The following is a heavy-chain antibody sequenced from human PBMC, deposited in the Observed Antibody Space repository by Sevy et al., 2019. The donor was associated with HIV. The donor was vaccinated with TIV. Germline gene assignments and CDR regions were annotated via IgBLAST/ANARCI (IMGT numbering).Heavy chain of an antibody. J-gene: IGHJ4*02. CDR1: GFTFSNYG. V-gene: IGHV3-33*01. CDR2: VWFDGSNE. CDR3: ARGSHFYWSLYLDS. D-gene: IGHD3-9*01. Sequence: GGSLRLSCAASGFTFSNYGMHWVRQAPGKGLEWVAVVWFDGSNENYAASVKGRFTISRDNLKNTLYLQMNSLRAEDTAVYYCARGSHFYWSLYLDSWGQAIMVTVSS.